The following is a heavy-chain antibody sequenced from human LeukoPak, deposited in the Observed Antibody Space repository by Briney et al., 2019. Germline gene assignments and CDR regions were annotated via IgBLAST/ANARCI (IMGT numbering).Heavy chain of an antibody. CDR2: IYYSGST. D-gene: IGHD2-2*01. CDR3: ATGVVPAAVDDY. V-gene: IGHV4-31*03. CDR1: GGSISSGGYY. Sequence: SETLSLTCTVSGGSISSGGYYWSWIRQHPGKGLEWIGYIYYSGSTYYNPSLKSRVTISVDTSKNQFSLKLSSVTAADTAVYYCATGVVPAAVDDYWGQGTLVTVSS. J-gene: IGHJ4*02.